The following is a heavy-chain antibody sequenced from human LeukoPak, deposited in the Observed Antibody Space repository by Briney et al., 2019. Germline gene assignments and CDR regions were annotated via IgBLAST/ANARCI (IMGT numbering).Heavy chain of an antibody. CDR3: AKDLGIAVADHNFDY. CDR1: GFTFSSYA. Sequence: GGSLRLSCAASGFTFSSYAMSWVRQAPGKGLEWVSAISGSGGSTYYADSVEGRFTISRDNSKNTLYLQMNSLRAEDTAVYYCAKDLGIAVADHNFDYWGQGTLVAVSS. D-gene: IGHD6-19*01. CDR2: ISGSGGST. V-gene: IGHV3-23*01. J-gene: IGHJ4*02.